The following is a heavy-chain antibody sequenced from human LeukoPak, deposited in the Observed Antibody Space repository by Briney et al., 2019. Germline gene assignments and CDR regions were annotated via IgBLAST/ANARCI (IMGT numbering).Heavy chain of an antibody. CDR1: GFTFSSYS. V-gene: IGHV3-48*04. J-gene: IGHJ5*02. CDR3: GRGEGENWFDH. D-gene: IGHD3-16*01. Sequence: GGSLRLSCAASGFTFSSYSMNWVRQAPGKGLEWVSYISSSSSTIYYADSVKGRFTISRDNAKNSLYLQMNSLRAEDTAVYYCGRGEGENWFDHWGQGTLVTVSS. CDR2: ISSSSSTI.